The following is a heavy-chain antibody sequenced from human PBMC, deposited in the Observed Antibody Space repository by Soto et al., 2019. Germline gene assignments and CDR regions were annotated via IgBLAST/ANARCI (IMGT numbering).Heavy chain of an antibody. V-gene: IGHV1-2*02. D-gene: IGHD6-6*01. J-gene: IGHJ4*02. Sequence: QMQLVQSGAEARKPGASVKVSCKTSGYTFTGYYLNWVRQAPGRGLEWVGWINPKTGDTNNAQKFQGRVTMTTDTSIGTGYMELSGRKSDDTAVYYCVTGDHLVRWGQGTRVTVSS. CDR3: VTGDHLVR. CDR1: GYTFTGYY. CDR2: INPKTGDT.